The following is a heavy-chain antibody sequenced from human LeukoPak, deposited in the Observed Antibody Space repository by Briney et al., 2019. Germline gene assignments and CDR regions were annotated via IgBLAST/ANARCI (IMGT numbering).Heavy chain of an antibody. CDR1: GFTFSSYS. Sequence: PGGSLRLSCAASGFTFSSYSMNWVRQAPGKGLEWVSSISSSSSYIYYADSVKGRFTISTDNAKNSLSLQMNSLRADDTAVYYCARGGKLDYPFDYWGQGTLVTVSS. J-gene: IGHJ4*02. V-gene: IGHV3-21*06. CDR3: ARGGKLDYPFDY. CDR2: ISSSSSYI. D-gene: IGHD4-11*01.